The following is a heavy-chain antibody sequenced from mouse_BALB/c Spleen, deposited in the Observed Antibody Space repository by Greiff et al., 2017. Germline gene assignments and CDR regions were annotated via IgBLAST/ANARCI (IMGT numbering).Heavy chain of an antibody. CDR2: IDPSDSYT. CDR1: GYTFTSYW. V-gene: IGHV1-69*02. Sequence: VQLQQPGAELVKPGASVKLSCKASGYTFTSYWMHWVKQRPGQGLEWIGEIDPSDSYTNYNQKFKGKATLTVDKSSSTAYMQLSSLTSEDSAVYYCARSWGYDGAWFAYWGQGTLVTVSA. D-gene: IGHD2-2*01. CDR3: ARSWGYDGAWFAY. J-gene: IGHJ3*01.